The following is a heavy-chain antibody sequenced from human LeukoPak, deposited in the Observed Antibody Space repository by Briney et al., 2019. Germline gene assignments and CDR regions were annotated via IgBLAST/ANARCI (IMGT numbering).Heavy chain of an antibody. J-gene: IGHJ4*02. CDR3: ALRNGHSSSSGDY. Sequence: SETLSLTCAVYGGSFSGYYWSWIRQPPGKGLEWIGEINHSGSTNYNPSLKSRVTLSVDTSKNQVSLKLTSVSAADTAVYYCALRNGHSSSSGDYWGQGTLVTVSS. V-gene: IGHV4-34*01. CDR2: INHSGST. D-gene: IGHD6-6*01. CDR1: GGSFSGYY.